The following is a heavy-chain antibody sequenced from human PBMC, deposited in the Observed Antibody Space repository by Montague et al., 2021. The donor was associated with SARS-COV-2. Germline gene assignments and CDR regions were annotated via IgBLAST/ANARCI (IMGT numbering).Heavy chain of an antibody. Sequence: SETLSLTCAVYGGSFSGYYWSWIRQPPGKGLEWIGEINHSGSTKYNPSLKSRVTISVYTSKNQFSLKLSSVTAADTAVYDCARGTKRGFTYDYDSSGYASDYWGQGTLVTVSS. D-gene: IGHD3-22*01. J-gene: IGHJ4*02. CDR1: GGSFSGYY. CDR2: INHSGST. V-gene: IGHV4-34*01. CDR3: ARGTKRGFTYDYDSSGYASDY.